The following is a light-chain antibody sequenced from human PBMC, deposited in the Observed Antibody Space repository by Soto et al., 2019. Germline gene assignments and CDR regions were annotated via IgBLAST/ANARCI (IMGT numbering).Light chain of an antibody. CDR2: GAS. Sequence: EIVLTQSPGTLSLSPGERATLSCRVSQSISSSYLAWYQQKPGQAPRLLIYGASSRAIGIPDRFSGSGSGTDFTLTISRLEPEDFVVYYCHQYGGSPPYTFGQGTKVDIK. CDR1: QSISSSY. J-gene: IGKJ2*01. CDR3: HQYGGSPPYT. V-gene: IGKV3-20*01.